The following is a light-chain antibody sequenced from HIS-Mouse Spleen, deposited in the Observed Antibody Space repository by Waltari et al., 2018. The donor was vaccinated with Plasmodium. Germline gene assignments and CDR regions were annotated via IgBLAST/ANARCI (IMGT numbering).Light chain of an antibody. CDR1: SSDVGSYNL. V-gene: IGLV2-23*01. J-gene: IGLJ3*02. CDR3: CSYAGSSTLV. Sequence: QSALTQPASVSGSPGQSITISCTGTSSDVGSYNLVSWYQQNPGKAPKLMFYEGSKRPSGFSNRFSGSKSGNTASLTISGLQAEDEADYYCCSYAGSSTLVFGGGTKLTVL. CDR2: EGS.